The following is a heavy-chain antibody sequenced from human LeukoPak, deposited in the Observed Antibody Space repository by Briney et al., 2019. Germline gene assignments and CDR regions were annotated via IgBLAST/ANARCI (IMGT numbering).Heavy chain of an antibody. D-gene: IGHD3-10*01. CDR2: IYNTGNS. Sequence: PSETLSLTCTVSGGSVSSDSWNWIRQSPGKGLEWIGYIYNTGNSNHNPSLENRVTISFDKPKSQLSLELSSVTAADTAIYYCARLGKMNLVQGVFWYFDLWGRGTLVTVSS. CDR1: GGSVSSDS. V-gene: IGHV4-59*08. J-gene: IGHJ2*01. CDR3: ARLGKMNLVQGVFWYFDL.